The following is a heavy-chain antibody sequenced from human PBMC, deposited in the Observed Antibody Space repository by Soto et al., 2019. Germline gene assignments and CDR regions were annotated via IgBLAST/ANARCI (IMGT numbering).Heavy chain of an antibody. Sequence: QVQLVESGGGVVQPGGSLRLSCAASGFTFSSYGMYWVRHAPGKGLEWVAIISYDEDTKYYADSVKGRFTISRDNSKNTLYLQMNSLRAEDSAVYYCVKVLCTNCRVFYYGLDVWGQGTTVTVSS. CDR1: GFTFSSYG. V-gene: IGHV3-30*18. CDR2: ISYDEDTK. J-gene: IGHJ6*02. CDR3: VKVLCTNCRVFYYGLDV. D-gene: IGHD2-8*01.